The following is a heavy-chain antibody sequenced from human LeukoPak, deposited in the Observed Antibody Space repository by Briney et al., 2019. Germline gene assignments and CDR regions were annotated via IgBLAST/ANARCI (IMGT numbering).Heavy chain of an antibody. J-gene: IGHJ6*02. CDR3: AKGDSVDDEAKDYYYYGMDV. D-gene: IGHD2-21*01. Sequence: GGSLRLSCAASGFTFSSYSMNWVRQAPGKGLEWVSSISTSSSYIHYADSVKGRFTISRDNAKNSLHLQMNSLRAEDTAVYYCAKGDSVDDEAKDYYYYGMDVWGQGSTVTVSS. V-gene: IGHV3-21*04. CDR1: GFTFSSYS. CDR2: ISTSSSYI.